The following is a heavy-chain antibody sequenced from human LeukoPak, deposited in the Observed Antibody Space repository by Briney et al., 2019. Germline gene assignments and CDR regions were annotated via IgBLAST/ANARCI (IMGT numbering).Heavy chain of an antibody. V-gene: IGHV1-8*01. CDR3: ARDQGNDFWSGYPYGMDV. Sequence: ASVKVPCKASGYTFTSYDINWVRQATGQGLEWMGWMNPNSGNTGYAQKFQGRVTITADESTSTAYMELSSLRSEDTAVYYCARDQGNDFWSGYPYGMDVWGQGTTVTVSS. J-gene: IGHJ6*02. CDR2: MNPNSGNT. D-gene: IGHD3-3*01. CDR1: GYTFTSYD.